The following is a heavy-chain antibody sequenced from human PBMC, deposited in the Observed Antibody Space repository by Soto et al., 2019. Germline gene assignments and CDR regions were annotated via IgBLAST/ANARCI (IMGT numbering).Heavy chain of an antibody. J-gene: IGHJ6*02. CDR2: INHSGST. CDR3: ARFGNGYSSSWYEGYYYYYGMDV. CDR1: GGSFSGYY. D-gene: IGHD6-13*01. Sequence: SETLSLTCAVYGGSFSGYYWSWIRQPPGKGLEWIGEINHSGSTNYNPSLKSRVTISVDTSKNQFSLKLSSVTAADTAVYYCARFGNGYSSSWYEGYYYYYGMDVWGQGTRVTVSS. V-gene: IGHV4-34*01.